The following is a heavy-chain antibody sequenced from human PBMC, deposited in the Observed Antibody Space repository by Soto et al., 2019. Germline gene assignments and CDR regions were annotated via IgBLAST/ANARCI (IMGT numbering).Heavy chain of an antibody. V-gene: IGHV3-30-3*01. CDR3: ARVRNWNYDRQSDY. CDR2: MSDDGSVK. Sequence: QVQLVESGGGVIQPGRSLRLSCVASGFSLSSNAMNWVRQAPGKGLEWVAVMSDDGSVKYYRDSVKGRFTISRDNSKNTLYLQMNSLTAEDTAVYYCARVRNWNYDRQSDYWGQGTLVTVSS. J-gene: IGHJ4*02. CDR1: GFSLSSNA. D-gene: IGHD1-7*01.